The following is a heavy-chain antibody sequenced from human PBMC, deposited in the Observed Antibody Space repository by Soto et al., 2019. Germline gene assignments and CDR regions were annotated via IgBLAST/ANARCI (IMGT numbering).Heavy chain of an antibody. CDR2: IYYSGST. D-gene: IGHD3-10*01. Sequence: PSETLSLTCTVSGGSISSSSYYWGWIRQPPGKGLEWIGSIYYSGSTYYNPSLKSRVTISVDTSKNQFSLKLSSVTAADTAVYYCARRAYYYGSGSPKQYNWFDPWGQGTLVTVSS. V-gene: IGHV4-39*01. J-gene: IGHJ5*02. CDR1: GGSISSSSYY. CDR3: ARRAYYYGSGSPKQYNWFDP.